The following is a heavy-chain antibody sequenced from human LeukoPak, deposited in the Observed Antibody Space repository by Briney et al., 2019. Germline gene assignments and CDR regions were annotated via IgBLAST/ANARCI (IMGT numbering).Heavy chain of an antibody. Sequence: SETLSLTCTVSGGSISTYYWSWIRQPAGKRLEWIGRIYTSGSTNYNPSLQSRVTMSVDTSKKQFSLKLSAVTAADTAVYYCARDRNPTTNNWFDPWGQGTLVTVSS. CDR2: IYTSGST. CDR1: GGSISTYY. CDR3: ARDRNPTTNNWFDP. V-gene: IGHV4-4*07. J-gene: IGHJ5*02. D-gene: IGHD1-14*01.